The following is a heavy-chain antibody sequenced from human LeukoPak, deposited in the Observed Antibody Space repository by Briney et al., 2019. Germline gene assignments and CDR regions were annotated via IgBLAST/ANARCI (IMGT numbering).Heavy chain of an antibody. Sequence: GGSLRLSCAASGFTFSSYGMHWVRQAPGKALECVAVIWYDGSNKYYADSVKGRFTISRDNSKNTLYLQMNSLRAEDTAVYYCARSFSSWFPGFDYWGQGTLVTVSS. CDR3: ARSFSSWFPGFDY. CDR2: IWYDGSNK. V-gene: IGHV3-33*01. J-gene: IGHJ4*02. D-gene: IGHD6-13*01. CDR1: GFTFSSYG.